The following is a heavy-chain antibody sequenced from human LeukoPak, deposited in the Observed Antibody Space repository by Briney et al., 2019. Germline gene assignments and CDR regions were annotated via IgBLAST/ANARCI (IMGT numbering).Heavy chain of an antibody. CDR3: AKEPYSSSWREEYNWFDP. Sequence: GGSLRLSCAASGFTFSSDAISWVRQAPGKGLEWVSAISGSGGSTYYADSVKGRFTISRDNSKNTLYLQMNSLRAEDTTVYYCAKEPYSSSWREEYNWFDPWGQGTLVTVSS. CDR1: GFTFSSDA. D-gene: IGHD6-13*01. V-gene: IGHV3-23*01. CDR2: ISGSGGST. J-gene: IGHJ5*02.